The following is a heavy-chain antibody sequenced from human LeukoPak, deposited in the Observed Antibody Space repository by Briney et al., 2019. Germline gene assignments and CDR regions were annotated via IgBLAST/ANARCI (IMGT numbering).Heavy chain of an antibody. CDR1: GLTLSNYG. J-gene: IGHJ4*02. D-gene: IGHD6-19*01. CDR2: ISGSGGST. Sequence: PGGSLRLSCAVSGLTLSNYGMSWVRQAPGKGLEWVSAISGSGGSTYYADSVKGRFTISRDNSKNTLYLQMNSLRAEDTAVYYCANPWLEPTSDYWGQGTLVTVSS. V-gene: IGHV3-23*01. CDR3: ANPWLEPTSDY.